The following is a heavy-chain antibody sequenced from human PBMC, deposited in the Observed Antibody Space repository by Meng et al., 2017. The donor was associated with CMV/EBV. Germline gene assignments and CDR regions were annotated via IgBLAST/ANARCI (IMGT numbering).Heavy chain of an antibody. CDR3: ARVVGYCSSTSCSEQYDFRSGSLNYYYYYGMDV. V-gene: IGHV4-39*07. J-gene: IGHJ6*02. CDR2: IYYSGST. Sequence: SETLSLTCTVSGGSISSSSYYWGWIRQPPGKGLEWIGSIYYSGSTYYNPSLKSRVTISVDTSKNQFSLKLSSVTAADTAVYYCARVVGYCSSTSCSEQYDFRSGSLNYYYYYGMDVWGQGTTVTVSS. CDR1: GGSISSSSYY. D-gene: IGHD2-2*01.